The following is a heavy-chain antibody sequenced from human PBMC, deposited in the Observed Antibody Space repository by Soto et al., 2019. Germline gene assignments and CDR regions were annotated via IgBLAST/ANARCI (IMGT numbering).Heavy chain of an antibody. CDR3: ARRSSGSYYNYYYYYYMDV. CDR2: INPSGGST. D-gene: IGHD3-10*01. V-gene: IGHV1-46*03. CDR1: GYTFTSYY. Sequence: GASVKVSCKASGYTFTSYYMHWVRQAPGQGLEWMGIINPSGGSTSYAQKFQGRVTMTRDTSTSTVYMELSSLRSEDTAVYYCARRSSGSYYNYYYYYYMDVWGKGTTVTVSS. J-gene: IGHJ6*03.